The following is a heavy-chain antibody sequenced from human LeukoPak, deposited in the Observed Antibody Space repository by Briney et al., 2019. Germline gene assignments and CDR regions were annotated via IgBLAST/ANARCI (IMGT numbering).Heavy chain of an antibody. CDR1: GFTVSSNY. Sequence: GGSLRLSCAASGFTVSSNYMTWVRQAPGKGLEWVSSLNSGGNTYYADSVKDRLTISRDNSQNTVYLQMSSLRAEDTAVYYCARLRYSSGPLGFWGQGTLVTVSS. V-gene: IGHV3-66*01. J-gene: IGHJ4*02. CDR2: LNSGGNT. CDR3: ARLRYSSGPLGF. D-gene: IGHD6-19*01.